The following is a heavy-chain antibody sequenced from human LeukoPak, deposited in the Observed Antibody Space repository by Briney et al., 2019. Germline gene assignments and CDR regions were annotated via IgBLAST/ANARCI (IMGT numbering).Heavy chain of an antibody. CDR2: ISSSSSYI. D-gene: IGHD3-16*01. Sequence: KAGGSLRLSCAASGFTFSSYSMNWVRQAPGKGLEWVSSISSSSSYIYYADSVKGRFTISRDNAKNSLYLQMNSLRAEDTAVYYCARGGDYVWGKPFDYWGQGTLVTVSS. J-gene: IGHJ4*02. CDR3: ARGGDYVWGKPFDY. V-gene: IGHV3-21*01. CDR1: GFTFSSYS.